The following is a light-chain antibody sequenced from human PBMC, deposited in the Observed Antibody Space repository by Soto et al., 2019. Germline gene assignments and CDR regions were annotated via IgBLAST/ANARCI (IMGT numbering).Light chain of an antibody. CDR2: DAS. J-gene: IGKJ2*01. CDR1: QTISTY. Sequence: DIQMTQSPSSLSASVGDRVTITCRASQTISTYLNWYQQKPGKAPRLLIYDASSLLSGVPSMFSGSGSGTDFTLTIASLQPEYFSTYYCQQSDSTPYTFGQGTKVDIK. CDR3: QQSDSTPYT. V-gene: IGKV1-39*01.